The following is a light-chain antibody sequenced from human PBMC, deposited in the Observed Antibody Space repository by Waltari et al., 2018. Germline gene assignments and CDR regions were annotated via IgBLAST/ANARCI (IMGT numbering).Light chain of an antibody. CDR2: NDT. CDR3: AVWDDSLGGV. CDR1: NSNIGSNF. Sequence: QSVLTQPPSVSGTPGQRVTISCSGSNSNIGSNFVNWYQQLPGKAPKLLIYNDTQGPSGVPDRFSASKSGTSAALAITGLQSEDEADYYCAVWDDSLGGVFGGGTKLTVL. J-gene: IGLJ3*02. V-gene: IGLV1-44*01.